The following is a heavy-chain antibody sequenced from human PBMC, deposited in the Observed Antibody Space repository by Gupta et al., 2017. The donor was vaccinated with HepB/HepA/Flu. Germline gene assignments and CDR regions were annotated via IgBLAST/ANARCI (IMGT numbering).Heavy chain of an antibody. CDR3: ARDPTVGGTYYYYGMDV. V-gene: IGHV4-30-4*01. Sequence: QVQLQESGPGLVKPSQNLSLTRTVSGGPLSSGDYYWCWPRQPPGKGLEWIGYIYYSGSTYYNPSLKSRVTISVDTSKNQFSLKLSSVTAADTAVYYCARDPTVGGTYYYYGMDVWGQGTTVTVSS. CDR1: GGPLSSGDYY. J-gene: IGHJ6*02. CDR2: IYYSGST. D-gene: IGHD4-23*01.